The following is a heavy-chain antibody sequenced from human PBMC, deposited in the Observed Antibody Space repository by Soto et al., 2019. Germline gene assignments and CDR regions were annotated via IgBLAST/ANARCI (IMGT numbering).Heavy chain of an antibody. J-gene: IGHJ4*02. CDR1: GGSFSGYY. D-gene: IGHD2-21*01. Sequence: SETLSLTCAVYGGSFSGYYWSWIRQPPGKGLEWIGEINHSGSTNYNPSLKSRVTISVDTSKNQFSLKLSSVAAADTAVYYCARGVNVVPNYFDYWGQGTLVTVSS. V-gene: IGHV4-34*01. CDR3: ARGVNVVPNYFDY. CDR2: INHSGST.